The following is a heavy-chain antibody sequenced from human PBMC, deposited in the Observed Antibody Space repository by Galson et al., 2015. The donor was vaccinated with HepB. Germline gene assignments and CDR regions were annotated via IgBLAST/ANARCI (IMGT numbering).Heavy chain of an antibody. J-gene: IGHJ4*02. CDR3: ASPADYCSSTSCYFPDY. V-gene: IGHV3-30-3*01. Sequence: SLRLSCAASGFTFSSYAMHWVRQAPGKGLEWVAVISYDGSNKYYADSVKGRFTISRDNSKNTLYLQMNSLRAEDTAVYYCASPADYCSSTSCYFPDYWGQGTLVTVSS. CDR2: ISYDGSNK. D-gene: IGHD2-2*01. CDR1: GFTFSSYA.